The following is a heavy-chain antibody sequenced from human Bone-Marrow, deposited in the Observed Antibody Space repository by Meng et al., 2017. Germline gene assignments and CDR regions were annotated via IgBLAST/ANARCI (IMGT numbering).Heavy chain of an antibody. CDR1: GGSFSGNS. J-gene: IGHJ5*02. Sequence: QLQLQQWGEGLLKPSETLSLTCAVYGGSFSGNSWSWIRKPPGKGLEWIGEINQSGSAKYNPSLKSRVTMSADSSKKQFSLKMSSMTAADTAVYYCARRGGSGHYSPWGQGTLVTVSS. V-gene: IGHV4-34*01. CDR3: ARRGGSGHYSP. D-gene: IGHD3-10*01. CDR2: INQSGSA.